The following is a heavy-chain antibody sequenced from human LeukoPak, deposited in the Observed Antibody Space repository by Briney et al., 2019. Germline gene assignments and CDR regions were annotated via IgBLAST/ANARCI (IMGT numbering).Heavy chain of an antibody. D-gene: IGHD2-15*01. CDR1: GYTFTGYY. J-gene: IGHJ5*02. CDR3: ARIPRYCSGGSCYSRYWLDP. CDR2: INPNSGGT. Sequence: ASVKVSCKASGYTFTGYYMHWVRQAPGQGLEWMGRINPNSGGTNYAQKFQGRVTMTRDTSISTAYMELSRLRSDDTAVYYCARIPRYCSGGSCYSRYWLDPWGQGTLVTVSS. V-gene: IGHV1-2*06.